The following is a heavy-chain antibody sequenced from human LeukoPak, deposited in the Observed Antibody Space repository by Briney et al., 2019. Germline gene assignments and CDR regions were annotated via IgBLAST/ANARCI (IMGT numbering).Heavy chain of an antibody. CDR2: IYYSGST. Sequence: ASETLSLTCTVSGGSISSYYWSWIRQPPGKGLEWIGYIYYSGSTNYDPSLKSRVTISVDTSKNQFSLKLSSVTAADTAVYYCARHRGYDYVWGSYRKRQSDAFDIWGQGTIVTVSS. J-gene: IGHJ3*02. V-gene: IGHV4-59*08. CDR1: GGSISSYY. CDR3: ARHRGYDYVWGSYRKRQSDAFDI. D-gene: IGHD3-16*02.